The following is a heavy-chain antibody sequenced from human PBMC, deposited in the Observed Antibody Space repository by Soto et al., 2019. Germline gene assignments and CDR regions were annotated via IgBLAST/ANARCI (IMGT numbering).Heavy chain of an antibody. CDR3: ARVRRLRGYSSGPGTPPGWYYFDY. CDR2: MNPNSGNT. D-gene: IGHD6-19*01. J-gene: IGHJ4*02. CDR1: GYTFTSYD. Sequence: QVQLVQSGAEVKKPGASVKVSCKASGYTFTSYDINWVRQATGQGLEWMGWMNPNSGNTGYAQKFQGRVTMTRNTSISTAYMELSSLRSEDTAVYYCARVRRLRGYSSGPGTPPGWYYFDYWGQGTLVTVSS. V-gene: IGHV1-8*01.